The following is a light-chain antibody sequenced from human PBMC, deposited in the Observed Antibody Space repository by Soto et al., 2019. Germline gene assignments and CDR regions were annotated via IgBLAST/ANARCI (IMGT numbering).Light chain of an antibody. CDR1: QTISIW. J-gene: IGKJ1*01. CDR2: KAS. V-gene: IGKV1-5*03. CDR3: KHWNSYSVA. Sequence: DIQMTQSPSTLSGSVGVTVTITCRASQTISIWLSWYQQKPGKAPKRLIYKASTLQSGRPSRFSGSGSETEFPLTITSLQPDDFATHHCKHWNSYSVAFGKGTKV.